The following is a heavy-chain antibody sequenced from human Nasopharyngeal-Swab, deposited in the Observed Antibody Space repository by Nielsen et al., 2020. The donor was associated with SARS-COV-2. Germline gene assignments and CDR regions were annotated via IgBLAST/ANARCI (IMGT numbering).Heavy chain of an antibody. Sequence: GESLKISCAASGFTFSSYGMHWVRQAPGKGLEWVAVIWYDGSNKYYADSVKGRFTISRDNSKNTLYLQMNSLRAEDTAVYYCAREAPDYYNSGSYFDYWGRGTLVTVSS. CDR3: AREAPDYYNSGSYFDY. J-gene: IGHJ4*02. CDR2: IWYDGSNK. CDR1: GFTFSSYG. V-gene: IGHV3-33*01. D-gene: IGHD3-10*01.